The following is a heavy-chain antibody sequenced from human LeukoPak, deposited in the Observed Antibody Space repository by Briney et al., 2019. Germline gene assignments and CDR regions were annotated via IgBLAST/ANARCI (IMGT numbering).Heavy chain of an antibody. CDR3: ARDFDIVVVPASESARTLDY. V-gene: IGHV3-30-3*01. CDR1: GFTFSSYA. CDR2: ISYDGSNK. Sequence: GGSLRLSCAASGFTFSSYAMHWVRQAPGKGLEWVAVISYDGSNKYYADSVKGRFTISRDNSKNTLYLQMNSLRAEDTAVYYCARDFDIVVVPASESARTLDYWGQGTLVTVSS. J-gene: IGHJ4*02. D-gene: IGHD2-2*01.